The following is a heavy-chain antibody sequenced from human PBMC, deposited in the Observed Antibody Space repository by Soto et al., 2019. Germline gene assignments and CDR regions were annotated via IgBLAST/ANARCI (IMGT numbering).Heavy chain of an antibody. CDR3: ASEGLGD. D-gene: IGHD1-26*01. CDR2: ISYDGSNK. CDR1: GFTFSTYA. J-gene: IGHJ4*02. Sequence: QVHLVESGGGVVQPGRSLRLSCVASGFTFSTYAMHWVRQAPGKGLEWVAVISYDGSNKYYADSVKGRFTISRDNSKNTVYLQMNSLRAEDTAVYYCASEGLGDWGQGTLVTVSS. V-gene: IGHV3-30-3*01.